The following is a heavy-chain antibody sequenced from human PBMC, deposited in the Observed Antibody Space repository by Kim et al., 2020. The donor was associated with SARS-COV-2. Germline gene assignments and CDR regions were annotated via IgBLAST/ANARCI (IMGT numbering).Heavy chain of an antibody. CDR3: ARYGLVLKFDY. D-gene: IGHD3-16*01. Sequence: NYNPSLKSEVTISVDTSKNQFSLKRSSVTAADTAVYYCARYGLVLKFDYWGQGTLVTVSS. J-gene: IGHJ4*02. V-gene: IGHV4-34*01.